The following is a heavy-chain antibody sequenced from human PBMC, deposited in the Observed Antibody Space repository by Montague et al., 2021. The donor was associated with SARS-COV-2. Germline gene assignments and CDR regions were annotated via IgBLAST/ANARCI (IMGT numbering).Heavy chain of an antibody. V-gene: IGHV4-34*01. CDR3: ARLRDGVVPSPILGVGPYYSYYYMDV. CDR2: INHGGST. Sequence: SETLSLTCAVYGTSFSGYYWNWIRQPPGKGLEWIGEINHGGSTKYCPSLKSRLTISADTSKNQFSLKLTSVAAADTAVYYCARLRDGVVPSPILGVGPYYSYYYMDVWGRGTTVTVSS. D-gene: IGHD3-10*01. CDR1: GTSFSGYY. J-gene: IGHJ6*03.